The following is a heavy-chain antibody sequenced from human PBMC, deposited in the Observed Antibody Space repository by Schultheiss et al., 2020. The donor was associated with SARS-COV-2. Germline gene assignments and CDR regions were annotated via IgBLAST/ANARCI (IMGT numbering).Heavy chain of an antibody. J-gene: IGHJ3*02. CDR1: GYTFTGYY. CDR3: ARGTLRAHDAFDI. V-gene: IGHV1-2*02. D-gene: IGHD4/OR15-4a*01. CDR2: INPNSGGT. Sequence: ASVKVSCKASGYTFTGYYMHWVRQAPGQGLEWMGIINPNSGGTNYAQKFQGRVTMTRDTSISTAYMELSRLRSDDTAVYYCARGTLRAHDAFDIWGQGTMVTVSS.